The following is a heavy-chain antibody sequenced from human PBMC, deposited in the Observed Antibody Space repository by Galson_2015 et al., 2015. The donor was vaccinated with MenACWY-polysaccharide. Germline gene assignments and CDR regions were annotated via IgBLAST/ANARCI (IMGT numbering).Heavy chain of an antibody. CDR3: ARGHYGLDV. V-gene: IGHV3-11*01. J-gene: IGHJ6*02. CDR1: GFSLGAWY. Sequence: SLRLSCAASGFSLGAWYMSWLRQAPGKGLEWLSYISKSGDSIYYADSVKGRFTISRDNARNSLYLQMNSLEADDTGTYYCARGHYGLDVWGQGTTVTVSS. CDR2: ISKSGDSI.